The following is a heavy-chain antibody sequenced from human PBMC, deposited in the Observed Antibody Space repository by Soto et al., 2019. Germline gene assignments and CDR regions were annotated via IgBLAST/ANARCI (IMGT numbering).Heavy chain of an antibody. CDR3: ARHGFGSLHGLVDV. J-gene: IGHJ6*02. Sequence: QVQLQESGPGLVKPSETLSRTCTVSGGSITNYYCSWFRQPPGKGLEWIGYIQYNGYSAYNLSLKRRVTMSMYTSKTQFSLMLESVTATDTAVYYCARHGFGSLHGLVDVWGQGTTVIVSS. CDR2: IQYNGYS. V-gene: IGHV4-59*08. CDR1: GGSITNYY. D-gene: IGHD3-10*01.